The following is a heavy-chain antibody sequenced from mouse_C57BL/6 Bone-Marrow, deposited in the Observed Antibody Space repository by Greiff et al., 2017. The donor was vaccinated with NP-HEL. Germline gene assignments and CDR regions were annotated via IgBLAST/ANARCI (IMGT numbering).Heavy chain of an antibody. CDR3: ARDFGRTVAY. V-gene: IGHV3-6*01. J-gene: IGHJ3*01. CDR1: GYSITSGYY. CDR2: ISYDGSN. Sequence: ESGPGLVKPSQSLSLTCSVTGYSITSGYYWNWIRQFPGNKLEWMGYISYDGSNNYNPSLKNRISITRDTSKNQFFLKLNSVTTEDTATYYCARDFGRTVAYWGQGTLVTVSA.